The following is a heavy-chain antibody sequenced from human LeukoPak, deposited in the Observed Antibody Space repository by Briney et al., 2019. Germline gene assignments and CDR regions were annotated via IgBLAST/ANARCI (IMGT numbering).Heavy chain of an antibody. D-gene: IGHD3-22*01. Sequence: PGGSLRLSCVASGFSFSSAWMNWVRQAPGKGLEWVSGISGSGVSTYYADSVKGRFTISRDNSKNTLYLQMNSLRAEDTAVYYCAKSAGITMIVRDTFDIWGQGTMVTVSS. V-gene: IGHV3-23*01. J-gene: IGHJ3*02. CDR1: GFSFSSAW. CDR2: ISGSGVST. CDR3: AKSAGITMIVRDTFDI.